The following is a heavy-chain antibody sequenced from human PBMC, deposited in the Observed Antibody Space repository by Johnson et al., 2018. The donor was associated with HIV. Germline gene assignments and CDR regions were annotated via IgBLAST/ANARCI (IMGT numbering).Heavy chain of an antibody. D-gene: IGHD3-9*01. V-gene: IGHV3-11*04. CDR3: ARRALHYDVLTDYPVASNAFDI. CDR1: GFTVSSNY. Sequence: QMLLVESGGGLVQPGGSLRLSCAASGFTVSSNYMSWIRQAPGKGLEWVSYISSSGTIIYYVDSVKGRFTISRDNAKNSLYLQMNSLTAADTAVYYCARRALHYDVLTDYPVASNAFDIWGQGTMVTVSS. CDR2: ISSSGTII. J-gene: IGHJ3*02.